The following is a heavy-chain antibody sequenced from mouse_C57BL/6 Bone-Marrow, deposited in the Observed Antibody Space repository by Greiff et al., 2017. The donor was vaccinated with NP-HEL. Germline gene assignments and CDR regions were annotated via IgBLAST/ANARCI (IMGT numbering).Heavy chain of an antibody. CDR1: TSYG. CDR2: IYPRSGNT. J-gene: IGHJ1*03. D-gene: IGHD1-1*01. CDR3: ARSITTVVYWYFDG. V-gene: IGHV1-81*01. Sequence: VQLQQSGAELARPGASVKLSFTSYGISWVKQRTGQGLEWIGEIYPRSGNTYYNEKFKGKATLTADKSSSTAYMELRSLTSEDSAVYFCARSITTVVYWYFDGWGTGTTVTVSS.